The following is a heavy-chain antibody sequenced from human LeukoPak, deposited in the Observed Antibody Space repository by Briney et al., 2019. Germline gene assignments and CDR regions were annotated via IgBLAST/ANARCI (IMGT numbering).Heavy chain of an antibody. D-gene: IGHD3-16*01. CDR3: AREAAWGNWYFDL. CDR2: IGNDGRAK. V-gene: IGHV3-30*03. CDR1: GFTFSSHG. Sequence: LGRSLRLSCVASGFTFSSHGMHWVRQAPGKGLEWVAVIGNDGRAKRYAESVEGRFTLSGDNSKNIHFLEMNSPRDGDTATYYCAREAAWGNWYFDLWGRGTLVTVSS. J-gene: IGHJ2*01.